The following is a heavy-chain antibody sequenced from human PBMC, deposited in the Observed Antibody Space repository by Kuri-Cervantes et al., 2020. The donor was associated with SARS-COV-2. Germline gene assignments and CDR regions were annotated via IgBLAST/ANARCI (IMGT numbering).Heavy chain of an antibody. CDR3: ARGSYGRYYYYYMDV. Sequence: GESLKISCAASGFTFSSYWMSWVRQAPGKGLEWVANIKQDGSEKYYVDSVKGRFTISRDNAKNSLYLQMNSLRAEDTAVYYCARGSYGRYYYYYMDVWGKGTTVTVSS. CDR2: IKQDGSEK. D-gene: IGHD5-18*01. J-gene: IGHJ6*03. V-gene: IGHV3-7*04. CDR1: GFTFSSYW.